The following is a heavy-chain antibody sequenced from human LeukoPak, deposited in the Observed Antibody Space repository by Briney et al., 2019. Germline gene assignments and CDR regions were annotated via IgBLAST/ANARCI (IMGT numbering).Heavy chain of an antibody. CDR2: IFTSGRT. D-gene: IGHD3-3*01. Sequence: PSQTLSLTCSVSGGSISGGSDYWSWLRQPAGQGLEWIGRIFTSGRTTYSPSLKSRVTISIDTSKNHFSLRLHSVTAADTAVYYCARESGYFSGGWFDPWGQGTLVTVSS. CDR3: ARESGYFSGGWFDP. CDR1: GGSISGGSDY. J-gene: IGHJ5*02. V-gene: IGHV4-61*02.